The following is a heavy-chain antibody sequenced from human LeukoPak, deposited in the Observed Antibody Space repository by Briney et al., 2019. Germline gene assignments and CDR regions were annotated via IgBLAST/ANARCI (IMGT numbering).Heavy chain of an antibody. V-gene: IGHV4-38-2*02. CDR2: IYHSGST. CDR1: GYSISSGYY. CDR3: ARDRNAYGMDV. J-gene: IGHJ6*02. Sequence: SETLSLTCTVSGYSISSGYYWGWIRQPPGKGLEWIGSIYHSGSTYYNPSLKSRVTISVDTSKNQFSLKLSSVTAADTAVYYCARDRNAYGMDVWGQGTTVTVSS.